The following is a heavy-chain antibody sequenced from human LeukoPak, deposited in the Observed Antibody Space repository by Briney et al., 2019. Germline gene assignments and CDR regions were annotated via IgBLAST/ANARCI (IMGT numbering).Heavy chain of an antibody. CDR3: AKDPRSSWDRNAFDI. V-gene: IGHV3-23*01. J-gene: IGHJ3*02. Sequence: PGGSLRLSCAASGFTFSSYAMSWVRQAPGQGLEWVSAISGSGGSTYYADSVKGRFTISRDNSKNTLYLQMNSLRAEDTAVYYCAKDPRSSWDRNAFDIWGQGTMVTVSS. CDR1: GFTFSSYA. D-gene: IGHD6-13*01. CDR2: ISGSGGST.